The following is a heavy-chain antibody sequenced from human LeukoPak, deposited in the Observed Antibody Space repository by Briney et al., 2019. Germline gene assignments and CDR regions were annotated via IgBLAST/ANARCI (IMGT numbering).Heavy chain of an antibody. D-gene: IGHD3-22*01. CDR3: ACLTTADAFDI. V-gene: IGHV4-59*01. J-gene: IGHJ3*02. Sequence: SETLSLTCTVSGGSIGSYYWSWIRQPPGKGLEWIGYIYDSGSTNYNPSLKSRVTISVDTSKNQFSLKLSSVTAADTAVYYCACLTTADAFDIWGQGTLVTVSS. CDR1: GGSIGSYY. CDR2: IYDSGST.